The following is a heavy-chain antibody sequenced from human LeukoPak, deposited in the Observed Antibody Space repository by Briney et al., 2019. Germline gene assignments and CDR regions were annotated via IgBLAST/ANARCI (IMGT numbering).Heavy chain of an antibody. J-gene: IGHJ4*02. CDR3: ARAEASRSSGKILGY. CDR1: GYTFTSYD. Sequence: ASVKVSCRASGYTFTSYDINWVRQATGQGPEWMGWMNPNSGNTGYAEKFQGRVTMTRNTSISTAYMELSSLTSEDTAVYYCARAEASRSSGKILGYWGQGTLVTVSS. CDR2: MNPNSGNT. V-gene: IGHV1-8*01. D-gene: IGHD1-26*01.